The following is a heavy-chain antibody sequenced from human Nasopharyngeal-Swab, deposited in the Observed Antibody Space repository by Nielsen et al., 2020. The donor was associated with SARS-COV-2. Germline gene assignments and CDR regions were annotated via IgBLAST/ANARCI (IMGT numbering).Heavy chain of an antibody. V-gene: IGHV4-61*01. CDR2: IYYSGST. CDR1: GGSISSGSYY. D-gene: IGHD4-17*01. Sequence: SETLYLTCTVSGGSISSGSYYWSWIRQPPGKGLEWIGYIYYSGSTNYNPSLKSRVTISVDTSKNQFSLKLSSVTAADTAVYYCARDLLYGDFYYYYGMDVWGQGTTVTVSS. CDR3: ARDLLYGDFYYYYGMDV. J-gene: IGHJ6*02.